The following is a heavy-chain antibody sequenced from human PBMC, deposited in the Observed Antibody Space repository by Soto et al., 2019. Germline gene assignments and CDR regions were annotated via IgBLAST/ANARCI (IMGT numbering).Heavy chain of an antibody. CDR1: GGSFSGYY. Sequence: QVQLQQWGAGLLKPSETLSLTCAVSGGSFSGYYWSWIRQPPGKGLEWIGEINHSGSTNYNPSLKSRVTISVDTSKNQFSLKLSSVTAADTAVYYCAREALEEEWGQGTLVTGSS. J-gene: IGHJ4*02. D-gene: IGHD1-1*01. CDR2: INHSGST. V-gene: IGHV4-34*01. CDR3: AREALEEE.